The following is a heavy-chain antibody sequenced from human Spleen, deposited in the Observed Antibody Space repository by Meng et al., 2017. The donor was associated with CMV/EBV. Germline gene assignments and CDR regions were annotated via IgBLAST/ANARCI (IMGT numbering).Heavy chain of an antibody. V-gene: IGHV4-39*07. Sequence: SETLSLTCTVSGGSINNDNYYWDWIRQPPGKGLEWIGNIYYSGSTYYNPSLKSRVTISLDTSKNQFSLKLTSVTAADTAVYYCARGYSGWYGNWGQGTLVTVSS. J-gene: IGHJ4*02. CDR1: GGSINNDNYY. CDR2: IYYSGST. CDR3: ARGYSGWYGN. D-gene: IGHD6-19*01.